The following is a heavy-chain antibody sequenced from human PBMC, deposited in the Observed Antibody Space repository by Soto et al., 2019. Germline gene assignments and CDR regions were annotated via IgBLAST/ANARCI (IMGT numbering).Heavy chain of an antibody. CDR3: ARGSYSSGWYRGYYYYGMDV. V-gene: IGHV6-1*01. CDR2: TSYRSKWYN. D-gene: IGHD6-19*01. Sequence: SQTRSLTCSISGDSVSRNSAASHWIRQPPSGGLEWLGRTSYRSKWYNDYAVSVKSRITINPDTSKNQFSLQLNSVTPEDTAVYYCARGSYSSGWYRGYYYYGMDVWGQGTTVTVSS. CDR1: GDSVSRNSAA. J-gene: IGHJ6*02.